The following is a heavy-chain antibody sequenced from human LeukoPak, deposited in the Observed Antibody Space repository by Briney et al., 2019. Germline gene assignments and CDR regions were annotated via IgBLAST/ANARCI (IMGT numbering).Heavy chain of an antibody. CDR1: GVSISSGTNY. Sequence: SETLSLTCAVSGVSISSGTNYWSCMRQPAGKGLESIGHIYTSGNTNYNPSLERRVTISVNASRTQFSLKLSPITDADTAVYYCARGRGEGRGITMVRGVRAPQFNWFDPWGHGTLVTVSS. D-gene: IGHD3-10*01. CDR3: ARGRGEGRGITMVRGVRAPQFNWFDP. CDR2: IYTSGNT. J-gene: IGHJ5*02. V-gene: IGHV4-61*09.